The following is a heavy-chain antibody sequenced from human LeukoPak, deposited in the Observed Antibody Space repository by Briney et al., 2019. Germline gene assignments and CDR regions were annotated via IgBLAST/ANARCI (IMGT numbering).Heavy chain of an antibody. Sequence: SETRSLTCAVYGGSFSGYYWSWIRQPPGKGLEWIGEINHSGSTNYNPSLKSRVTISVDTSKNQFSLKLSSVTAADTAVYYCVITDYVWGSYRYVPPTQYWGQGTLVTVSS. CDR2: INHSGST. CDR1: GGSFSGYY. D-gene: IGHD3-16*02. J-gene: IGHJ4*02. CDR3: VITDYVWGSYRYVPPTQY. V-gene: IGHV4-34*01.